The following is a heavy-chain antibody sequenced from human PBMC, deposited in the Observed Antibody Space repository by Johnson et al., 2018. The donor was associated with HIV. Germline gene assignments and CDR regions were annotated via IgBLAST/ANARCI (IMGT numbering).Heavy chain of an antibody. V-gene: IGHV3-30*01. Sequence: QVQLVESGGGLVQPGGSLRLSCAASGFTFSSYWMSWVRQAPGKGLEWVAVISYDGSKRYYADSVRGRFTISRDNSKNTLYLQVNGLRVEDTAVFYCESGEDYGGNYGALDIWGQGTMLTVSS. D-gene: IGHD4-23*01. CDR1: GFTFSSYW. CDR2: ISYDGSKR. CDR3: ESGEDYGGNYGALDI. J-gene: IGHJ3*02.